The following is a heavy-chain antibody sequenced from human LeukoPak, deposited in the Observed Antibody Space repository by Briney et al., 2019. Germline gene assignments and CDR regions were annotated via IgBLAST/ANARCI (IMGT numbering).Heavy chain of an antibody. CDR2: IYYSGST. V-gene: IGHV4-59*01. CDR1: GGSISSYY. CDR3: ARDSSDFWSGNDAFDI. Sequence: SETLSLTCTVSGGSISSYYWSWIRQPPGKGLEWIGYIYYSGSTNYNPSLKSRVTISVDTSKNQFSLKLSSVTAADTAVYYCARDSSDFWSGNDAFDIWGQGTMVTVSS. J-gene: IGHJ3*02. D-gene: IGHD3-3*01.